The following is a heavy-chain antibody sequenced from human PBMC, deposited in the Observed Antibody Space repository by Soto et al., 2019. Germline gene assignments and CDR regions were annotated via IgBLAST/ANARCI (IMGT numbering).Heavy chain of an antibody. CDR2: ISSNGGST. V-gene: IGHV3-64*01. J-gene: IGHJ5*02. CDR3: ARGLGWLRINNWFDP. D-gene: IGHD5-12*01. CDR1: GFTFSSYA. Sequence: PGGSLRLSCAASGFTFSSYAMHWVRQAPGKGLEYVSAISSNGGSTYYANSVKGRFTISRDNSKNTLYLQMGSLRAEDMAVYYCARGLGWLRINNWFDPWAREPWSPSPQ.